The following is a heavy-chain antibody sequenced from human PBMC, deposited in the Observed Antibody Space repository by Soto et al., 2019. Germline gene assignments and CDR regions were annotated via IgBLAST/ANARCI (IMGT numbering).Heavy chain of an antibody. CDR3: AKGSRGGGAGSG. V-gene: IGHV3-72*01. J-gene: IGHJ4*02. Sequence: EVQLVESGGGLVQPGGSLRLSCAASGFTFSDHYMDWVRQAPGKGLEWVGRSRNKGNNYTTEYAASVKGRFTFSREGSKDPLEPQNDRPKTGDPAGDYCAKGSRGGGAGSGWGQGTLVNVSS. CDR2: SRNKGNNYTT. D-gene: IGHD3-10*01. CDR1: GFTFSDHY.